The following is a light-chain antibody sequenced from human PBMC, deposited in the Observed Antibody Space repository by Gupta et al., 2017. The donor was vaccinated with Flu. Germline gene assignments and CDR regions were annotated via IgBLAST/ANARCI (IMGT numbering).Light chain of an antibody. J-gene: IGLJ2*01. Sequence: QSALTQPASVSGSPGQSITISCTGTDSDIGSYNLVSWYQQHPGKAPKLIIYEVNKRPSGVSNRFSGSKSGTMASLTISGLQAEDEADYYCCSYTVTRGRLVFGGGTKLTVL. CDR1: DSDIGSYNL. V-gene: IGLV2-23*02. CDR3: CSYTVTRGRLV. CDR2: EVN.